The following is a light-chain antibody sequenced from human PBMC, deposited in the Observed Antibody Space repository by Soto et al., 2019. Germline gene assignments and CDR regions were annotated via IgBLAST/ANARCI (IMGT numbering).Light chain of an antibody. J-gene: IGKJ1*01. CDR1: QSVLYSSNNKNY. V-gene: IGKV4-1*01. CDR3: QQYYSMGT. Sequence: DIVMTQSPDSLAVSLGERATINCKSSQSVLYSSNNKNYLAWYQQKPGQPPKLLIYWASTRESGVPDRFNGSGSGTDFTLTISSLQAEDVAVYYCQQYYSMGTFGQGTKVEIK. CDR2: WAS.